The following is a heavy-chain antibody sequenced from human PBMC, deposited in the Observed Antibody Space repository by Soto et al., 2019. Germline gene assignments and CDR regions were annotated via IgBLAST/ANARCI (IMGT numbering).Heavy chain of an antibody. J-gene: IGHJ4*02. CDR3: ARAGDYGGNPYYFDY. CDR2: IYYSGST. CDR1: GGSISSGDYY. D-gene: IGHD4-17*01. Sequence: QVQLQESGPGLVKPSQTLSLTCTVSGGSISSGDYYWSWIRQPPGKGLEWIGYIYYSGSTYYNPSLKSRVTISVDTSKSQFSLKLSSVTAADTAVYYCARAGDYGGNPYYFDYWGQGTLVTVSS. V-gene: IGHV4-30-4*01.